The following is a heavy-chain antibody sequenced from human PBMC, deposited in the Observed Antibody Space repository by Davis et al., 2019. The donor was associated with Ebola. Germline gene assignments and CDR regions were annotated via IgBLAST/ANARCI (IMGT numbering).Heavy chain of an antibody. CDR3: ARDDGGYYTCDY. V-gene: IGHV1-2*02. CDR2: INPNSGGT. D-gene: IGHD3-3*01. CDR1: GYTFTGYY. Sequence: ASVKVSCTASGYTFTGYYMHWVRQAPGQGLEWLGWINPNSGGTNYAQKFQGRVTMTRDTSISTAYMELSRLRSDDTAVYYCARDDGGYYTCDYWGQGTLVTVSS. J-gene: IGHJ4*02.